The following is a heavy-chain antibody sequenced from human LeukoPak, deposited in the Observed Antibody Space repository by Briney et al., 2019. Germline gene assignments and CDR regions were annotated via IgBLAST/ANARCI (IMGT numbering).Heavy chain of an antibody. V-gene: IGHV1-18*01. D-gene: IGHD3-22*01. J-gene: IGHJ4*02. CDR1: GGTFSSYA. CDR2: ISGYNGNT. Sequence: GASVKVSCKASGGTFSSYAISWVRQAPGQGLEWMGWISGYNGNTNYAQKLQGRVTMTTDTSTSTAYMELRSLRSDDTAVYYCARARVNYDSSGYDYWGQGTLVTVSS. CDR3: ARARVNYDSSGYDY.